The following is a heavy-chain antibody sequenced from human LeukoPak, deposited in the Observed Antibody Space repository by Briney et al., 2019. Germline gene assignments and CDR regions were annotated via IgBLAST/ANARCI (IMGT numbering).Heavy chain of an antibody. CDR2: INHSGST. CDR3: ARGTRSWYWFDP. V-gene: IGHV4-34*01. J-gene: IGHJ5*02. CDR1: GGSFSGYY. D-gene: IGHD6-13*01. Sequence: PSETLSLTCAVYGGSFSGYYWSWIRQPPGKGLEWIGEINHSGSTNYNPSLKSRVTISVDTSKNQFSLKLSSVTAADTAVYYCARGTRSWYWFDPWGQGTLVTVSS.